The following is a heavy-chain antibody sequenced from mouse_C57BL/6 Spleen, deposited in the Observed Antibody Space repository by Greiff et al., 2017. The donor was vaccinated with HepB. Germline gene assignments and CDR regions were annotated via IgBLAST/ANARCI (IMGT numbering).Heavy chain of an antibody. J-gene: IGHJ2*01. CDR2: IYPGSGST. Sequence: QVQLQQSGAELVKPGASVKMSCKASGYTFTSYWITWVKQRPGQGLGWIGDIYPGSGSTNYNEKFKSKATLTVDTSSSTAYMQLSSLTSEDSAVYYCARGRAQARGSYFDYWGQGTTLTVSS. CDR3: ARGRAQARGSYFDY. V-gene: IGHV1-55*01. CDR1: GYTFTSYW. D-gene: IGHD3-2*02.